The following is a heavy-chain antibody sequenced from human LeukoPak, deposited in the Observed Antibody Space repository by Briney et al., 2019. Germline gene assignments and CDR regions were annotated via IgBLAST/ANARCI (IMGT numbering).Heavy chain of an antibody. D-gene: IGHD1-26*01. J-gene: IGHJ6*03. CDR3: AADVNGGSYFHYYYMDV. CDR1: GFTFTSSA. V-gene: IGHV1-58*01. CDR2: IVVGSGNT. Sequence: ASVKVSCKASGFTFTSSAVQWVRQARGQRLEWIGWIVVGSGNTNYAQKFQERVTITRDMSTSTAYMELSSLRSEDTAVYYCAADVNGGSYFHYYYMDVWGKGTTVTVSS.